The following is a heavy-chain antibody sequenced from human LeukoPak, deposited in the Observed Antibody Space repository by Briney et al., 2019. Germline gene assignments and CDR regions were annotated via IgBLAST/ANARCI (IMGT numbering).Heavy chain of an antibody. V-gene: IGHV3-30-3*01. J-gene: IGHJ4*02. Sequence: GGSLRLSCAASGFTFSSYAMHWARQAPGKGLEWVAVISYDGSNKYYADSVKGRFTISRDNSKNTLYLQMNSLRAEDTAVYFCATLVNRAGGYWGQGTLDTVSS. D-gene: IGHD1-14*01. CDR2: ISYDGSNK. CDR1: GFTFSSYA. CDR3: ATLVNRAGGY.